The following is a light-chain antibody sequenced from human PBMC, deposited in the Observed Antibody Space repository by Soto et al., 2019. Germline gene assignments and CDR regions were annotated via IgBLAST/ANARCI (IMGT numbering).Light chain of an antibody. CDR1: QSVSND. V-gene: IGKV3-15*01. CDR2: GAS. Sequence: EIVMTQSPGTLSVSPGERATLSCRASQSVSNDLAWIQQKPGQPPRLLIYGASTRATGIPARFTGSGFGTDFTLTISSLQPEDFALYSCPQYNVWPRTFGQGTKV. CDR3: PQYNVWPRT. J-gene: IGKJ1*01.